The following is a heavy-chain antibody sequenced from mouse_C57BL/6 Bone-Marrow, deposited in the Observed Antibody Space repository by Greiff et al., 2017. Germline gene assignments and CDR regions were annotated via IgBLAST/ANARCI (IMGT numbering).Heavy chain of an antibody. V-gene: IGHV1-55*01. J-gene: IGHJ2*01. CDR2: IYPTSGRT. Sequence: QVQLQQPGAELVKPGASVKMSCKASGYTFTSYWITWVKQRPGQGLEWIGDIYPTSGRTNYNEKFKSKAILTVDTSSNTAYMQIRSLTSDDSAVFYCARSGPLGRSFDYWGQGTTLTVSS. D-gene: IGHD4-1*01. CDR1: GYTFTSYW. CDR3: ARSGPLGRSFDY.